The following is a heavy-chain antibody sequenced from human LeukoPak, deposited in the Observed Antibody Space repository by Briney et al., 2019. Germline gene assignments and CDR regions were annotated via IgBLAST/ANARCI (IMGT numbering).Heavy chain of an antibody. CDR3: ARDRVRYSSGWYFDY. V-gene: IGHV3-30*01. Sequence: GRSLRLSGAASGFTFSTYAKHWVRQAPGKGLEWVAVISYDGSSEYYADSVKGRLTIARDNSRNTLYLQMDSLRAEDTAVYYCARDRVRYSSGWYFDYWGQGTLVTVSS. CDR2: ISYDGSSE. D-gene: IGHD6-19*01. J-gene: IGHJ4*02. CDR1: GFTFSTYA.